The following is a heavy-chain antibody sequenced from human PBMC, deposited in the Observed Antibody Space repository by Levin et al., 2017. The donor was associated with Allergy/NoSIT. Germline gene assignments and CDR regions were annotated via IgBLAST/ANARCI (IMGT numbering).Heavy chain of an antibody. Sequence: SETLSLTCTVSGGSIKNDYWSWIRQPPGKALEWIGYMYYSGATRYNPSLKSRVALSVDTSKNHFSLRMISVTAADTAVYFCARHLRASVSFFLDTFDIWGQGTLVAVSS. D-gene: IGHD1-26*01. J-gene: IGHJ3*02. CDR3: ARHLRASVSFFLDTFDI. V-gene: IGHV4-59*08. CDR2: MYYSGAT. CDR1: GGSIKNDY.